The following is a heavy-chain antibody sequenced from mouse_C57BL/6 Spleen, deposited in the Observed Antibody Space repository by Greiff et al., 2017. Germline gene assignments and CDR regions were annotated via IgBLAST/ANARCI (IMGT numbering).Heavy chain of an antibody. CDR2: IYPGSGNT. V-gene: IGHV1-66*01. CDR3: ARDSDYYAMDY. CDR1: GYSFTSYY. Sequence: VKRVESGPELVKPGASVKISCKASGYSFTSYYIHWVKQRPGQGLEWIGWIYPGSGNTKYNEKFKGKATLTADTSSSTAYMQLSSLTSEDSAVYYCARDSDYYAMDYWGQGTSVTVSS. J-gene: IGHJ4*01. D-gene: IGHD3-1*01.